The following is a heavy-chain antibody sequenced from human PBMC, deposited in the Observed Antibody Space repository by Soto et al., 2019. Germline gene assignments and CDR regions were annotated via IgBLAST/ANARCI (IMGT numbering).Heavy chain of an antibody. CDR2: IYHSGST. CDR3: ARSQTKVNSYDY. CDR1: GGSISSGGYS. Sequence: SETLSLTCAVPGGSISSGGYSWSWIRQPPGKGLEWIGYIYHSGSTYYNPSLKSRVTISVDRSKNQFSLKLSSVTAADTAVYYCARSQTKVNSYDYWGQGTLVTVSS. J-gene: IGHJ4*02. V-gene: IGHV4-30-2*01. D-gene: IGHD4-17*01.